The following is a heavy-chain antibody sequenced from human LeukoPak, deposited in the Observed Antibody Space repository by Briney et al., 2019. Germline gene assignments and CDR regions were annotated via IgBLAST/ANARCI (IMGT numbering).Heavy chain of an antibody. V-gene: IGHV3-48*03. CDR3: ARVNYYDISGYDY. D-gene: IGHD3-22*01. J-gene: IGHJ4*02. Sequence: GGSLRLSCAASGFTFRSYEMNWVRQAPGKGLEWVSYITSSGSTTYYADSVKGRFTISRDNAKNSLYLQMNSLRAEDTAGYYCARVNYYDISGYDYWGQGTLVTVSS. CDR2: ITSSGSTT. CDR1: GFTFRSYE.